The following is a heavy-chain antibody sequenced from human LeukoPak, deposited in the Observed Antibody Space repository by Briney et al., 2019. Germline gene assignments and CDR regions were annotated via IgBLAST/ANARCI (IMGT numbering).Heavy chain of an antibody. D-gene: IGHD1-26*01. Sequence: GGSLRLSCAASGFTFSNYWMNWVRQAPGKGLLWAARINTDGKATTYADSVKGRFTISRDNARDTVYLQMNSLRAEDTSVYYCAGDPGNFYLPYYDYMDVWGKGTTVTVSS. CDR1: GFTFSNYW. CDR2: INTDGKAT. V-gene: IGHV3-74*01. J-gene: IGHJ6*03. CDR3: AGDPGNFYLPYYDYMDV.